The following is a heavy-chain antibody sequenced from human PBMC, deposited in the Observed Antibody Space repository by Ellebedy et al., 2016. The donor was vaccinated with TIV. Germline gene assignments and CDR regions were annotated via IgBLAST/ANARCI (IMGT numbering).Heavy chain of an antibody. CDR2: ISGSGGST. CDR1: GFTFSSYA. Sequence: GESLKISXAASGFTFSSYAMSWVRQAPGKGLEWVSAISGSGGSTYYADSVKGRFTISRDNSKNTLYLQMNSLRAEDTAVYYCAKIPGSGWYEYYYYGMDVWGQGTTVTVSS. CDR3: AKIPGSGWYEYYYYGMDV. V-gene: IGHV3-23*01. D-gene: IGHD6-19*01. J-gene: IGHJ6*02.